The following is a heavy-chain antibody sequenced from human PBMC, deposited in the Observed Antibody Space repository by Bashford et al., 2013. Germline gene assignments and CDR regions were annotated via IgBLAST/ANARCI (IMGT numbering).Heavy chain of an antibody. V-gene: IGHV3-48*03. CDR1: GFTFDDYA. J-gene: IGHJ6*02. CDR2: ISSSGSTI. Sequence: GSLRLSCAASGFTFDDYAMHWVRQAPGKGLEWVSYISSSGSTIYYADSVKGRFTISRDNAKNSLYLQMNSLRAEDTAVYYCGRDATSFHVMDVWGQGTTVTVSS. CDR3: GRDATSFHVMDV.